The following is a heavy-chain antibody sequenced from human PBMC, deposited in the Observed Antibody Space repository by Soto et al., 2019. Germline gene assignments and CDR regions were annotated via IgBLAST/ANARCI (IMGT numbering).Heavy chain of an antibody. CDR2: ITGTGVSI. D-gene: IGHD2-2*02. Sequence: FSFIDFAISCVIQAQGKWLVCVSSITGTGVSIYYADSVRGRLTISRDNSKNTLYLQMSSLRAEDAAVYYCAKDSSVVVTAAISYFDFWGQGILVTVYS. CDR1: FSFIDFA. CDR3: AKDSSVVVTAAISYFDF. V-gene: IGHV3-23*01. J-gene: IGHJ4*02.